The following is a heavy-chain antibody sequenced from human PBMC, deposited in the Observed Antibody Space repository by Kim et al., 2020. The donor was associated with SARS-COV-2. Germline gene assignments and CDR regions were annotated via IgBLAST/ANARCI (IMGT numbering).Heavy chain of an antibody. CDR2: IYYSGTT. V-gene: IGHV4-59*01. D-gene: IGHD6-13*01. Sequence: SETLSLTCTVSGGSISSYYWSWIRQPPRKGLEWIGYIYYSGTTNYNPSLKSRVSMSVDTSKNQFSLNLTSVTAADTAVYYCAREYTGTWYSYIDYWGQGSLVTVSS. J-gene: IGHJ4*02. CDR3: AREYTGTWYSYIDY. CDR1: GGSISSYY.